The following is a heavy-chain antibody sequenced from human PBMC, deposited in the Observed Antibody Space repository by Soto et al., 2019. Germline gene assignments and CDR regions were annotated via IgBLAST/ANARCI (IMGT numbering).Heavy chain of an antibody. CDR3: AKTDYDFWSGYYMGYDY. J-gene: IGHJ4*02. V-gene: IGHV3-23*01. D-gene: IGHD3-3*01. Sequence: GGSLRLSCAASGFTFSSYAMSWVRQAPGKGLEWVSAISGSDGSTYYADSVKGRFTISRDNSKNTLYLQMNSLRAEDTAVYYCAKTDYDFWSGYYMGYDYWGQGTLVTVSS. CDR2: ISGSDGST. CDR1: GFTFSSYA.